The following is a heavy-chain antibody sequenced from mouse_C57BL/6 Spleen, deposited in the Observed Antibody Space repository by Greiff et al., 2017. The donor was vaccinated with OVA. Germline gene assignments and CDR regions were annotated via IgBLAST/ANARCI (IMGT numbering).Heavy chain of an antibody. CDR2: ILPGSGST. Sequence: QVQLKQSGAELMKPGASVKLSCKATGYTFTGYWIEWVKQRPGHGLEWIGEILPGSGSTNYNEKFKGKATFTADTSSNTAYMQLSSLTTEDSAIYYCARRDSNYGWYFDVWGTGTTVTVSS. J-gene: IGHJ1*03. V-gene: IGHV1-9*01. CDR1: GYTFTGYW. CDR3: ARRDSNYGWYFDV. D-gene: IGHD2-5*01.